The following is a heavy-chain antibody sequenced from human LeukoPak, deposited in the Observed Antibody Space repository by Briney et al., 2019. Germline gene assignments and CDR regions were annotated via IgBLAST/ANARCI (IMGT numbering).Heavy chain of an antibody. J-gene: IGHJ4*02. CDR3: ARDLVTPGD. D-gene: IGHD3-9*01. Sequence: GGSLRLSCAASGFTFSSYGMHWVRQAPGRGLEWVAVIWYDGSNKYYADSVKGRFTISRDNSKNTLHLQMNSLRAEDTAVYYCARDLVTPGDWGQGTLVTVSS. CDR1: GFTFSSYG. CDR2: IWYDGSNK. V-gene: IGHV3-33*01.